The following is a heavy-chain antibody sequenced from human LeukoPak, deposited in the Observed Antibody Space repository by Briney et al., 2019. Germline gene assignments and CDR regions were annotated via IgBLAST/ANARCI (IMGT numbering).Heavy chain of an antibody. CDR1: GGSLNSYY. V-gene: IGHV4-59*01. CDR3: ASVRTGTTGFANWFDP. J-gene: IGHJ5*02. CDR2: IYYSGST. Sequence: SETLSLTCTVSGGSLNSYYWSWIRQPPGKGLEWIGYIYYSGSTNYNPSLKSRVTISVDTSKNQFSLKLSSVTAADTAVYYCASVRTGTTGFANWFDPWGQGTLVTVSS. D-gene: IGHD1-7*01.